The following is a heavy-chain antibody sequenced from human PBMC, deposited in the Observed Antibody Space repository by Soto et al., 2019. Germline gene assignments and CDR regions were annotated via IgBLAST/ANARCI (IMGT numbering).Heavy chain of an antibody. Sequence: DVQLVESGGGLVQPGRSLRLSCAASGFKFSDYWMSWVRQAPGKGLGWVGNIKHDTSEAHYADSVKGRFTITRDNIKNFLFLQMNGLRSDDTASYYCARDGLLFSGPYRPSRFDYWGLGTLVTVSS. CDR2: IKHDTSEA. CDR1: GFKFSDYW. J-gene: IGHJ4*02. D-gene: IGHD3-16*02. V-gene: IGHV3-7*03. CDR3: ARDGLLFSGPYRPSRFDY.